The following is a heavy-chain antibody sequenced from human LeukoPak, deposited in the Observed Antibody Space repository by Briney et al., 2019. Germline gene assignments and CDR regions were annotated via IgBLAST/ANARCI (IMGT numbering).Heavy chain of an antibody. V-gene: IGHV1-8*03. Sequence: ASVKVFCKASGYTFTSYYMHWVRQAPGQGLEWMGWMNPNNGNTGYAQKFQGRVTITRNTSINTAYMELSSLKSEDTAVYYCARGLLGFMRSDYSNYWDNWFDPWGQGTLVTVSS. CDR1: GYTFTSYY. D-gene: IGHD4-11*01. J-gene: IGHJ5*02. CDR3: ARGLLGFMRSDYSNYWDNWFDP. CDR2: MNPNNGNT.